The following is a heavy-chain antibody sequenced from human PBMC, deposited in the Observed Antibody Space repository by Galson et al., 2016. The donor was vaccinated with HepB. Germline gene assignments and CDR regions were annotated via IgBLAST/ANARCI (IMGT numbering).Heavy chain of an antibody. J-gene: IGHJ4*02. CDR3: ARELDNSFYFDY. CDR2: IKPSGGNT. Sequence: SVKVSCKASGYTFNTYNMHWVRQAPGQGLEWMGIIKPSGGNTIYAQKFQDRITMTRDTPTSTVYMELISLRSEDTAVYYCARELDNSFYFDYWGQGTLLTVSS. D-gene: IGHD1-1*01. CDR1: GYTFNTYN. V-gene: IGHV1-46*02.